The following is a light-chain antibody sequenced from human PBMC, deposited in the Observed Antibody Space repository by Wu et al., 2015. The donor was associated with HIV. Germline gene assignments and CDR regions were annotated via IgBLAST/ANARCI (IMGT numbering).Light chain of an antibody. J-gene: IGKJ5*01. Sequence: EIVLTQSPGTLSLSPGERATLSCRASQSLSSDYLTWYQRKPGQAPRLLVFGASSRATGIPDRFSGSGPGTDFTLTISRLEPEDFAVYYCQQYGSSPITFGQGTRLEIK. CDR2: GAS. V-gene: IGKV3-20*01. CDR3: QQYGSSPIT. CDR1: QSLSSDY.